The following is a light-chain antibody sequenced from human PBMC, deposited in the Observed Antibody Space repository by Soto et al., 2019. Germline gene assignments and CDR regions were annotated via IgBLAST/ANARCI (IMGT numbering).Light chain of an antibody. V-gene: IGKV3-11*01. CDR2: DTS. CDR1: QFLSSY. Sequence: ELVLTQSPATLALSPGGRATLSCRASQFLSSYLARYQQLPGQPPRLLISDTSNRVTGIPASFSGSRSGTALTHPIGSLETEDFAVYFCHQRNKFGQGTRLEIK. CDR3: HQRNK. J-gene: IGKJ5*01.